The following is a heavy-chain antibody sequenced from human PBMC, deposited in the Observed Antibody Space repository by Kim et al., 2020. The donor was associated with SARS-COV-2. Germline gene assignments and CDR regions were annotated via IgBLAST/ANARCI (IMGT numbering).Heavy chain of an antibody. D-gene: IGHD3-3*01. Sequence: GGSLRLSCAASGFTFSSYAMHWVRQAPGKGLEWVAVISYDGSNKYYADSVKGRFTISRDNSKNTLYLQMNSLRAEDTAVYYCARDRGVTIFGVVTHYYYYYGMDVWGQGTTVTVSS. CDR1: GFTFSSYA. J-gene: IGHJ6*02. CDR2: ISYDGSNK. V-gene: IGHV3-30-3*01. CDR3: ARDRGVTIFGVVTHYYYYYGMDV.